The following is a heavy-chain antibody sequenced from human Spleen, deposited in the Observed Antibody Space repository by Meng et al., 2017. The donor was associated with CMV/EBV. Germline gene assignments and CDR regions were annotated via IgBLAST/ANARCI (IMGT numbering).Heavy chain of an antibody. V-gene: IGHV4-39*07. CDR3: ARGLGQWLPFDY. CDR2: VYYNGST. D-gene: IGHD6-19*01. CDR1: GGSISSSSYF. Sequence: SETLSLTCTVSGGSISSSSYFWGWIRRPPGRALEWIASVYYNGSTYYNPSLKSRVTISTDTSKNQFSLKLTPVTAADTAVYYCARGLGQWLPFDYWGRGTLVTVSS. J-gene: IGHJ4*02.